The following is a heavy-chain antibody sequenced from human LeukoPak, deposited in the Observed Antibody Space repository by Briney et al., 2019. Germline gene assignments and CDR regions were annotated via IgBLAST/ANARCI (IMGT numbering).Heavy chain of an antibody. J-gene: IGHJ4*02. CDR1: GFTFSSYS. D-gene: IGHD3-22*01. CDR3: ARVRTGEDYYDSSGYDY. CDR2: ISSSSSYI. Sequence: GGSLRLSCAASGFTFSSYSMNWVRQAPGKGLEWVSSISSSSSYIYYADSVKGRFTISRDNAKNSLYLQMNSLRAEDTAVYYCARVRTGEDYYDSSGYDYWGQGTLVTVSS. V-gene: IGHV3-21*01.